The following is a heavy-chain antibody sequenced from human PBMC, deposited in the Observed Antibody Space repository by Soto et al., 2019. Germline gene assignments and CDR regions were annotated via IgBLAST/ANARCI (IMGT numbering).Heavy chain of an antibody. D-gene: IGHD6-19*01. CDR1: GFGFNTYT. V-gene: IGHV3-21*01. CDR3: QGPIAIAGSGY. CDR2: ISSRGSYI. Sequence: EVQVVESGGGLVKPGGSMRLSCVASGFGFNTYTMTWVRQAPGKGLEWVAAISSRGSYIHYAASVKGRFTISRDNAKKTLYLQMNSLRADDTAVYYCQGPIAIAGSGYWGQGTLVSVSS. J-gene: IGHJ4*02.